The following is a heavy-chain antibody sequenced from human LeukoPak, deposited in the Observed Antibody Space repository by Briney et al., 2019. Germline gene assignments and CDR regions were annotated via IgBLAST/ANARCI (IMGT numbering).Heavy chain of an antibody. J-gene: IGHJ4*02. Sequence: PGGSLRLSCAASGFTFSSYAMSWVRQAPGEGLEWVSAISGSGGSTYYADSVKGRFTISRDNSKSTLYLQMNSLRAEDTAVYYCARDSFYDSSGSGYWGQGTLVTVSS. CDR3: ARDSFYDSSGSGY. CDR1: GFTFSSYA. V-gene: IGHV3-23*01. CDR2: ISGSGGST. D-gene: IGHD3-22*01.